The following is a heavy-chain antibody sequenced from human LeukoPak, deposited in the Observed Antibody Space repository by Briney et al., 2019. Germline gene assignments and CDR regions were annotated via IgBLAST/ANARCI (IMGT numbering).Heavy chain of an antibody. CDR3: ARRRIAVAGKGWFDP. J-gene: IGHJ5*02. CDR1: GYSISSGYY. D-gene: IGHD6-19*01. CDR2: INHSGST. V-gene: IGHV4-38-2*02. Sequence: SETLSLTCTVSGYSISSGYYWSWIGQPPGKGLEWIGEINHSGSTNYNPSLKSRVTISVDTSKNQFSLKLSSVTAADTAVYYCARRRIAVAGKGWFDPWGQGTPVTVSS.